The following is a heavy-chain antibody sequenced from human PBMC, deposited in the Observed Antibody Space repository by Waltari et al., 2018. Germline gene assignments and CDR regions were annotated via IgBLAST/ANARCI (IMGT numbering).Heavy chain of an antibody. CDR1: GFTFSNFE. CDR2: IINTKNDGRT. V-gene: IGHV3-48*03. CDR3: TRGIVGATG. Sequence: EVQLVESGGDLVQPGGSLRLTCETSGFTFSNFEINWVRQAPGKGREWIAYIINTKNDGRTFYSDSVRGRFTISRDDAKNSVYLQMNDLRVDDSALYYCTRGIVGATGWGQGTLVTVSS. J-gene: IGHJ4*02. D-gene: IGHD1-26*01.